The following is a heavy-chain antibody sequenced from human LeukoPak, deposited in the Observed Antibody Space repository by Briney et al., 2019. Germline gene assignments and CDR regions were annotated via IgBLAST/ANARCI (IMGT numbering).Heavy chain of an antibody. J-gene: IGHJ4*02. CDR3: ARDDYGDY. CDR1: GFTFSSYA. Sequence: GGSLRLSCAASGFTFSSYAMHWVRQAPGEGLEWVAVISYDGSNKYYADSVKGRFTISRDNSKNTLYLQMNSLRAEDTAVYYCARDDYGDYWGQGTLVTVSS. V-gene: IGHV3-30-3*01. CDR2: ISYDGSNK.